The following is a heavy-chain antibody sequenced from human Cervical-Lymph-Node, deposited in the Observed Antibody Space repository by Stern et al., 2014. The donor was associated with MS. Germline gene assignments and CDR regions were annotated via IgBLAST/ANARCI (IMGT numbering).Heavy chain of an antibody. CDR3: AKLATYGDRDF. D-gene: IGHD5-24*01. V-gene: IGHV1-18*01. CDR1: GYTFTNYG. Sequence: MQLVESGGEVKKPGASVKVSCKASGYTFTNYGISWVRQAPGQGLEWMGWISTNNGNTNYAQKFQGRVTMTTDTSTNTAYLELGSLRSDDAAVYFCAKLATYGDRDFWGQGTLVCVSS. J-gene: IGHJ4*02. CDR2: ISTNNGNT.